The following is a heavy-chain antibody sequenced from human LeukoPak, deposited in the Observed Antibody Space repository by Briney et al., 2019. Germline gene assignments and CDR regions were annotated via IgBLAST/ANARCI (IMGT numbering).Heavy chain of an antibody. CDR3: ARDLVAVHYYDSSGYYYYGMDV. D-gene: IGHD3-22*01. Sequence: ASVKVSCKASGYTFTGYYMHWVRQAPGQGLEWMGWINPNSGGTNYAQKFQGRVTMTRDTSINTAYMELSRLRSDDTAVYYCARDLVAVHYYDSSGYYYYGMDVWGQGTTVTVSS. CDR1: GYTFTGYY. CDR2: INPNSGGT. J-gene: IGHJ6*02. V-gene: IGHV1-2*02.